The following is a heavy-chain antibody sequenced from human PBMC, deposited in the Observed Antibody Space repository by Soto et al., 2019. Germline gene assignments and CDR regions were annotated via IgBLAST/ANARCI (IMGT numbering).Heavy chain of an antibody. CDR2: INPSGGST. CDR1: GYTFTSYY. D-gene: IGHD6-13*01. CDR3: ARDRLDSSPYYYGMDV. Sequence: KGAAASVKVSCKASGYTFTSYYMHWVRQAPGQGLEWMGIINPSGGSTSYAQKFQGRVTMTRDTSTSTVYMELSSLRSEDTAVYYCARDRLDSSPYYYGMDVWGQGTTVTVSS. J-gene: IGHJ6*02. V-gene: IGHV1-46*01.